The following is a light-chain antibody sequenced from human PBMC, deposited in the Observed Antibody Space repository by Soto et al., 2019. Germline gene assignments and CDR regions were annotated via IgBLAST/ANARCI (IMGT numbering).Light chain of an antibody. V-gene: IGLV2-14*01. CDR2: EVS. J-gene: IGLJ3*02. CDR1: HSDVGGYDR. CDR3: TSFTRTNTWV. Sequence: QSALTQPASVSASPGQSITISCTGTHSDVGGYDRVSWSQQHPGKPPKLIIFEVSYRPSGVSNRFSGSKSGNTASLTISGLQPEDEADYYCTSFTRTNTWVFGGGTKLTVL.